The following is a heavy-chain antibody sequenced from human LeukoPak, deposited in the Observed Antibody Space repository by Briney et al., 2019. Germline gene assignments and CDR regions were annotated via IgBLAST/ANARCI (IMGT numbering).Heavy chain of an antibody. V-gene: IGHV3-30*02. CDR3: RDAFDY. CDR2: IPYDGSDK. Sequence: GGSLRLSCAASGFAFSSYWMSWVRQAPGKGLEWVAFIPYDGSDKYYADSVKGRFTISRDNSKNTLYLQMNSLRAEDTAVYYCRDAFDYWGQGTLVTVSS. CDR1: GFAFSSYW. J-gene: IGHJ4*02.